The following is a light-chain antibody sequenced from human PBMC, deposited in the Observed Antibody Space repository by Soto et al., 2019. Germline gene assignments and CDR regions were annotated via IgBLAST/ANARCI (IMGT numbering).Light chain of an antibody. V-gene: IGKV1-5*03. Sequence: DIEMTQSPATLSSSVGDRVTISCRASQSISSRLAWYHQKRGQAPKLLIYKASRLLYGIPSRFSGSGSGTDFTLTISSLQPDDFATYYCQQYDSYSRTFGQGTKVEIK. CDR2: KAS. CDR3: QQYDSYSRT. CDR1: QSISSR. J-gene: IGKJ1*01.